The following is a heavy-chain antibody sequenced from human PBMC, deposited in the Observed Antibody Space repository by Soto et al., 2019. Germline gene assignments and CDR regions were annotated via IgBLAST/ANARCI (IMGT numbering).Heavy chain of an antibody. D-gene: IGHD4-17*01. V-gene: IGHV3-23*01. CDR1: GFTFSSHA. J-gene: IGHJ4*02. CDR2: VTGSGNDA. CDR3: AKNPFTTLNPRHF. Sequence: PGGSLRLACAASGFTFSSHAMTWVRQAPGKGLEWVSVVTGSGNDAYYADSVKGRFTISRDHSKNTLYLQMNSLRAEDTAMHYCAKNPFTTLNPRHFWGQGTVVTVSS.